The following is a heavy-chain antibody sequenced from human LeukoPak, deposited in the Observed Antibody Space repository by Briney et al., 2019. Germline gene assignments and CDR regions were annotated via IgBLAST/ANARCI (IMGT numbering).Heavy chain of an antibody. CDR1: GGSFSGYY. Sequence: SETLSLTCAVYGGSFSGYYWSWIRQPPGKGLEWIGEINHSGSTNYNPSLKSRVTISVDTSKNQFSLKLSSVTAADTAVYRCARLRSSRKSSGRHYYGMDVWGQGTTVTVSS. D-gene: IGHD6-19*01. J-gene: IGHJ6*02. CDR3: ARLRSSRKSSGRHYYGMDV. V-gene: IGHV4-34*01. CDR2: INHSGST.